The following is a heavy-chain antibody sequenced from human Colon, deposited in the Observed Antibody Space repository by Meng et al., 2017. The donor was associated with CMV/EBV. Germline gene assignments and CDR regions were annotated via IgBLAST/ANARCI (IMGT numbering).Heavy chain of an antibody. D-gene: IGHD3-10*01. CDR1: GFTFSSTP. V-gene: IGHV3-21*01. Sequence: GGSLRLSCEASGFTFSSTPMNWVRQAPGKGLEWVSSISSLSNDIYYADSVKGRFTISRDNAKNSLYLQMNSLGAGDTALYYCARGRITRIRGVLLFDYWGQGALVTVSS. CDR3: ARGRITRIRGVLLFDY. CDR2: ISSLSNDI. J-gene: IGHJ4*02.